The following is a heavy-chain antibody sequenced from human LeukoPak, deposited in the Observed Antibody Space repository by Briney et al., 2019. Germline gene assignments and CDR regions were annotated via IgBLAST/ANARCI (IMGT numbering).Heavy chain of an antibody. J-gene: IGHJ4*02. CDR2: IYHSGST. V-gene: IGHV4-30-2*01. CDR3: ARQGVSSGWYEGDYFDY. D-gene: IGHD6-19*01. Sequence: SETLSLTCTVSGGSISSGGYYWSWIRQPPGKGLEWIGYIYHSGSTYYNPSLKSRVTISVDRSKNQFSLKLSSVTAADTAVYYCARQGVSSGWYEGDYFDYWGQGTLVTVSS. CDR1: GGSISSGGYY.